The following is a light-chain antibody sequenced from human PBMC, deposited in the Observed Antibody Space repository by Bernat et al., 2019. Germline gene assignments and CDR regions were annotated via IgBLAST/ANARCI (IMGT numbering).Light chain of an antibody. V-gene: IGLV2-8*01. Sequence: QSALTQPPSASGSPGQSVTISCTGTSSDVGGYNYVSWYQQHPGKAPKLMIYEVSKRPSGVPDRFSGSKSGNMASLTVSGLQGEDEAVYYCSSYGGSNNLVFGGGTKLTVL. CDR1: SSDVGGYNY. CDR3: SSYGGSNNLV. CDR2: EVS. J-gene: IGLJ3*02.